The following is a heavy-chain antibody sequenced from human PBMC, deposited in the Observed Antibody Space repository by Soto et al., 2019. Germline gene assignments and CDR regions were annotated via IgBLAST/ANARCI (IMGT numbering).Heavy chain of an antibody. V-gene: IGHV3-23*01. CDR1: RFAFSSYA. J-gene: IGHJ4*02. CDR3: AKSITKVDYFDSSGLDY. D-gene: IGHD3-22*01. Sequence: PGGSLRLSCDASRFAFSSYAMSWVRQAPGKGLEWVSAIGGSGGSTYYADSVMGRFTISRDNSMKTLSLQMNSLRAEDTAIYYCAKSITKVDYFDSSGLDYWGQGTLVTVSS. CDR2: IGGSGGST.